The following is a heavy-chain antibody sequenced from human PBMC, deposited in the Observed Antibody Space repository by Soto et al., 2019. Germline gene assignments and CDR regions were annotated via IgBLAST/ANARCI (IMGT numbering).Heavy chain of an antibody. CDR3: ARDRLGRGGFDH. CDR2: IWYDGSNK. V-gene: IGHV3-33*01. D-gene: IGHD5-12*01. J-gene: IGHJ4*02. Sequence: QVQLVESGGGVVQHGRSLRLSCAASGFTFSSYGMQWVRQAPGKGLEWVAVIWYDGSNKYYADSVKGRFTISRDNSKNTLYLQMISLRAEDTAVYYCARDRLGRGGFDHWGQGTLVTVSS. CDR1: GFTFSSYG.